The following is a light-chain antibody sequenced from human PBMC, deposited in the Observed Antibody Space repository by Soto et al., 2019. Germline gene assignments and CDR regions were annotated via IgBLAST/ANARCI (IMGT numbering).Light chain of an antibody. CDR3: QQFNSYPIT. Sequence: IQLTQSPSSLSASIRDRVTITCRASQGITSYLAWYQQRPGKAPGLLIYSASTLQSGVPSRFSGSGYGTDFSLTISNLQPEDFATYYCQQFNSYPITFGQGTRLEIK. V-gene: IGKV1-9*01. CDR1: QGITSY. CDR2: SAS. J-gene: IGKJ5*01.